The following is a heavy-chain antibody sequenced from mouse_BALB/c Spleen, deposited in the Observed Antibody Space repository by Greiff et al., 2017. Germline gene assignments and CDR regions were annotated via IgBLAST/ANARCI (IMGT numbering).Heavy chain of an antibody. Sequence: DVKLVESGGGLVQPGGSLKLSCAASGFTFSSYTMSWVRQTPEKRLEWVAYSSNGGGSTYYPDTVKGRFTISRDNAKNTLYLQMSSLKSEDTAMYYCARHGIYYDDDVYAYWGQGTLVTVSA. CDR3: ARHGIYYDDDVYAY. CDR1: GFTFSSYT. D-gene: IGHD2-4*01. J-gene: IGHJ3*01. CDR2: SSNGGGST. V-gene: IGHV5-12-2*01.